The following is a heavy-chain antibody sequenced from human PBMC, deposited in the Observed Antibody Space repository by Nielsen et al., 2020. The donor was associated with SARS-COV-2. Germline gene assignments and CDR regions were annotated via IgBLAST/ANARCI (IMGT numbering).Heavy chain of an antibody. CDR1: GGSIGSYY. J-gene: IGHJ3*02. V-gene: IGHV4-59*01. CDR3: ARGFDI. Sequence: SETLSLTCTVSGGSIGSYYWSWIRQPPGKGLEWIGYIYYGGSTNYNPSLKSRVTISVDTSKNQFSLKLSSVTAADTAVYYCARGFDIWGQGTMVTVSS. CDR2: IYYGGST.